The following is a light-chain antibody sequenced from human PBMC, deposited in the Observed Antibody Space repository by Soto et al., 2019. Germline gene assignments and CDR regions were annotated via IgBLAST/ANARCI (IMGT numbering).Light chain of an antibody. CDR3: QHWTDYSWT. V-gene: IGKV1-5*03. J-gene: IGKJ1*01. CDR2: KTS. Sequence: DIHMTQSPSTLSASVGDRVTITCRASQSLTTWLAWYQQKPGKAPNLLIYKTSSLESGVPSRFSGSGSGTESTLTISSLQPDDFATYYCQHWTDYSWTFGQGTKVEVK. CDR1: QSLTTW.